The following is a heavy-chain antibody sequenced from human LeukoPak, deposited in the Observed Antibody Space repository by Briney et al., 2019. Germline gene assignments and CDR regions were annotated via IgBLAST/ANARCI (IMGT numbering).Heavy chain of an antibody. CDR2: IKQDGSEK. J-gene: IGHJ5*02. Sequence: GGSLRLSCAASGFTFSSYWMSWVRQAPGKGLEWVANIKQDGSEKYYVDSVKGRFTISRDNAKNSLYLQMNSLRAKDTAVYYYARDQRHAATISWGQGTLVTVSS. CDR3: ARDQRHAATIS. V-gene: IGHV3-7*01. CDR1: GFTFSSYW. D-gene: IGHD5-12*01.